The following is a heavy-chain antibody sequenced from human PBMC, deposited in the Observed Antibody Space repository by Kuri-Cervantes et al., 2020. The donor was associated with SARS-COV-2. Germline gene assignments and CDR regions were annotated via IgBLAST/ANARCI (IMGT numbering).Heavy chain of an antibody. V-gene: IGHV3-23*01. Sequence: GESLKISCAASGFTVSSNYMSWVRQAPGKGLEWVSAISGSGGSTYYADSVKGRFTISRDNSKNTLYLQMNSLRAEDTAVYYCAKGVAAADSHYFDYWGQGTLVTVSS. CDR2: ISGSGGST. CDR1: GFTVSSNY. CDR3: AKGVAAADSHYFDY. J-gene: IGHJ4*02. D-gene: IGHD6-13*01.